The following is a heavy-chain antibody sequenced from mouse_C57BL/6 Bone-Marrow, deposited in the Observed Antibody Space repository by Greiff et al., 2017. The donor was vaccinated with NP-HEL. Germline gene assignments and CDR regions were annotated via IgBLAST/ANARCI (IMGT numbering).Heavy chain of an antibody. Sequence: EVKLVESGGGLVQPGESLKLSCESNEYEFPSHDMSWVRKTPEKRLELVAAINSDGGSTYYPDTMERRFIISRDNTKKTLYLQMSSLRSEDTALYYWARPSTMISTRWYFDVWGTGTTVTVSS. CDR1: EYEFPSHD. D-gene: IGHD2-4*01. CDR3: ARPSTMISTRWYFDV. CDR2: INSDGGST. V-gene: IGHV5-2*01. J-gene: IGHJ1*03.